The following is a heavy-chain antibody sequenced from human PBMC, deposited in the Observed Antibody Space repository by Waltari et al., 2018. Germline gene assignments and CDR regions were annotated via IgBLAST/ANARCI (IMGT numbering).Heavy chain of an antibody. CDR1: GFGVSNYG. CDR3: ARDLSFGSLDY. D-gene: IGHD3-10*01. Sequence: QVHLVESGGSVVQPGTSLRLSCAASGFGVSNYGMFWVRQSPGKGLEWVALIWYDGTKANYEDSVKGRFTISKDNSKNTLFLQMNSLRDGDTAVYFCARDLSFGSLDYGGQGTLVTVSS. V-gene: IGHV3-33*07. J-gene: IGHJ4*02. CDR2: IWYDGTKA.